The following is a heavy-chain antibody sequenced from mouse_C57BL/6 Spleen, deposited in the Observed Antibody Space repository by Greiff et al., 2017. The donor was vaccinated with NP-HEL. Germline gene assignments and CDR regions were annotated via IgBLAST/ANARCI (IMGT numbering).Heavy chain of an antibody. CDR2: INPNNGGT. J-gene: IGHJ2*01. D-gene: IGHD4-1*01. Sequence: EVQLQQSGPELVKPGASVKISCKASGYTFTDYYMNWVKQSHGKSLEWIGDINPNNGGTSYNQKFKGKATLTVDKSSSTAYMELRSLTSEASAVYYCARNWDGYYFDYWGQGTTLTVSS. CDR3: ARNWDGYYFDY. V-gene: IGHV1-26*01. CDR1: GYTFTDYY.